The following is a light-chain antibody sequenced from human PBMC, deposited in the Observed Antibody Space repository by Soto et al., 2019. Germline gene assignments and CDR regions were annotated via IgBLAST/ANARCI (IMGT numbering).Light chain of an antibody. CDR3: QQRAKWPST. CDR2: DAY. Sequence: TQSPATLSVSPGERATLSCRASQSVDRYVAWYQQKLGQAPRLLIYDAYTRATGVAARFTGSGSATDFSLTITSLEPEDFAVYYCQQRAKWPSTFGPGTKVDIK. CDR1: QSVDRY. J-gene: IGKJ2*02. V-gene: IGKV3-11*01.